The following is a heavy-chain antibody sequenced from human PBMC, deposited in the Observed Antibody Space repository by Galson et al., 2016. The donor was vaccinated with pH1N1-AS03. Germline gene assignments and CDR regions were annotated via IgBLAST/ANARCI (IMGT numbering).Heavy chain of an antibody. CDR1: GYSITTGHY. CDR3: ARSPRTIAVAGTFPSRFDP. D-gene: IGHD6-19*01. J-gene: IGHJ5*02. V-gene: IGHV4-38-2*02. Sequence: SETLSLTCTVSGYSITTGHYWGWIRQPPGKGLEWIGSIYHGGHTEYHPSLKSRVTISEDTSKNQFSLRLSSVTAADTALYYCARSPRTIAVAGTFPSRFDPWGQGMLVTVSS. CDR2: IYHGGHT.